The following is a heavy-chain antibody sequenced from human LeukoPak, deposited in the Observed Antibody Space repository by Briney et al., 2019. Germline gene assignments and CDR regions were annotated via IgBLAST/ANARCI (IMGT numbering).Heavy chain of an antibody. J-gene: IGHJ5*02. Sequence: PSETLSLTCTVSGGSISSYYWSWIRQPPGKGLEWIGYIYYSGSTNYNPSLKSRVTISVDTSKNQFSLKLSSVTAADTAVYYCARGDYYGSGSQTNWFDPWAREPWSPSPQ. V-gene: IGHV4-59*01. D-gene: IGHD3-10*01. CDR2: IYYSGST. CDR3: ARGDYYGSGSQTNWFDP. CDR1: GGSISSYY.